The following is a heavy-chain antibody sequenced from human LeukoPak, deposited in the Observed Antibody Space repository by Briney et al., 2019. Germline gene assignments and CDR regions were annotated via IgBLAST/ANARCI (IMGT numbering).Heavy chain of an antibody. CDR3: ARRPGVTDPYYDYGMDV. V-gene: IGHV1-18*01. D-gene: IGHD2-21*02. Sequence: GASMKVSCKASGYTFTTYGLNWVRQAPGQGLEWLGWISGYNGNTDSSQRFQGRVTMTTDTSTNTAYMELRSLTSDDTAVYYCARRPGVTDPYYDYGMDVWGQGTTVTVSS. CDR1: GYTFTTYG. J-gene: IGHJ6*02. CDR2: ISGYNGNT.